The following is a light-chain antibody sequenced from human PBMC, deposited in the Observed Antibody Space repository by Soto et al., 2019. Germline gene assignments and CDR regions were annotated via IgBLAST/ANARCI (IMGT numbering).Light chain of an antibody. CDR1: QSISTS. CDR2: AAS. V-gene: IGKV1-5*01. CDR3: QQYYSYSRT. Sequence: DIQMTQSPSTLSAFVGDRVTITCRASQSISTSLAWYQQKPGKAPKLRIYAASTLQSGVPSRFSGSGSGSDFTLTISSLQPDDLATYYCQQYYSYSRTFGQGTKVDI. J-gene: IGKJ1*01.